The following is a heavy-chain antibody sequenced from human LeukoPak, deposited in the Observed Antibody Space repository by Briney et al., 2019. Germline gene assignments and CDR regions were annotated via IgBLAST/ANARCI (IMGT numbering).Heavy chain of an antibody. V-gene: IGHV4-4*07. CDR1: GGSMFSYH. Sequence: SETLSLTCTVSGGSMFSYHWSWVRQSAGEGLEWIGHIYVGGSTNYSPSLKSRVTMSLDTTKNQSSLKLKSVTAADTAVYYCARLRFYDSSGYSPGYYMDVWGKGTTVTVSS. D-gene: IGHD3-22*01. J-gene: IGHJ6*03. CDR2: IYVGGST. CDR3: ARLRFYDSSGYSPGYYMDV.